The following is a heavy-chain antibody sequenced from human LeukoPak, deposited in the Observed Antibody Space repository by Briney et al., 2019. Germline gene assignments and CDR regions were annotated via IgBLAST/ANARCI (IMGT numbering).Heavy chain of an antibody. Sequence: GGSLRLSCAASGFTFSSYSMNWVRQAPGKALEWVSAISGSGGSTYNTDSVKGRFTISRDNSKNTLYLQMNSLRAEDTAIYYCARAHNWKYGSFDFWGQGTLVTVSS. D-gene: IGHD1-7*01. CDR1: GFTFSSYS. V-gene: IGHV3-23*01. CDR2: ISGSGGST. CDR3: ARAHNWKYGSFDF. J-gene: IGHJ4*02.